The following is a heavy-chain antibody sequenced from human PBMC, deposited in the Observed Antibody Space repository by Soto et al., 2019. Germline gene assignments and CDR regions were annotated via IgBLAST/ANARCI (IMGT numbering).Heavy chain of an antibody. CDR1: GFGFSSYG. D-gene: IGHD2-21*02. Sequence: ASVKVSCKASGFGFSSYGNSWVRQAPGQGLEWMGWVSAFNGDTHYGQRFQGRLTMTTDTSTSTVYMELRSLRSDDTAVYYCVRVANGGDWLYWGQGSLVTVSS. CDR2: VSAFNGDT. CDR3: VRVANGGDWLY. J-gene: IGHJ4*02. V-gene: IGHV1-18*04.